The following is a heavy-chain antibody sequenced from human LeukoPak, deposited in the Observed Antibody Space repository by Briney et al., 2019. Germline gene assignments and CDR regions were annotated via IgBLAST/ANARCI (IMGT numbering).Heavy chain of an antibody. V-gene: IGHV1-2*02. CDR2: INPNSGGT. Sequence: SVKVSCKASGYTFTGYYMHWVRQAPGQGLEWMGWINPNSGGTNYALKFQGRVTMTRDTSISTAYMELSRLRSDDTAVYYCARGRMTTATHDAFDTWGQGTMVTVSS. J-gene: IGHJ3*02. CDR3: ARGRMTTATHDAFDT. CDR1: GYTFTGYY. D-gene: IGHD4-17*01.